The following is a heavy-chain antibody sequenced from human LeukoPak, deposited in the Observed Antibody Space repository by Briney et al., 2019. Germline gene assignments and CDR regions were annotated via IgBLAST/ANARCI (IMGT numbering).Heavy chain of an antibody. CDR1: GYSFTSYW. J-gene: IGHJ4*02. Sequence: GGSLKISFKGSGYSFTSYWIGWVRQMPGKGLEWMGIIYPGDSDTRYSPSFQGQVTISADKSISTAYLQWSSLKASDTAMYYCARSTNYDSSGYVGDYWGQGTLVTVSS. D-gene: IGHD3-22*01. CDR3: ARSTNYDSSGYVGDY. CDR2: IYPGDSDT. V-gene: IGHV5-51*01.